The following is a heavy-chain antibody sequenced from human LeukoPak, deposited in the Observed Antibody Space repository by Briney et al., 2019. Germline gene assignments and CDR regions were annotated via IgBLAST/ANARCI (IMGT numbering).Heavy chain of an antibody. CDR1: GFTVTTSA. V-gene: IGHV1-58*01. Sequence: SVKVSCKASGFTVTTSAVQWVRQARGQRPEWIGWVVVGSGDTNFAQKFKERVTITCDMSTTTVYLDLSSLTSEDTAVYYCAAVGADIPVDFWDQGTLVTVSS. D-gene: IGHD2-2*02. CDR2: VVVGSGDT. CDR3: AAVGADIPVDF. J-gene: IGHJ4*02.